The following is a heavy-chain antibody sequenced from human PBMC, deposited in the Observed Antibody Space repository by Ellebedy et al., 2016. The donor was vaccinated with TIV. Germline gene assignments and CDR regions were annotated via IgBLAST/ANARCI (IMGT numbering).Heavy chain of an antibody. CDR3: AHISPAAYSASWFCDF. CDR1: GFSLTTSGVG. D-gene: IGHD3-10*01. CDR2: IFWNDNK. Sequence: SGPTLVKPTQTLTLTCTFSGFSLTTSGVGVGWIRQHPGKALEWLALIFWNDNKQYTPSLRSRLTITKDTSKSQVILTMTNIDPMDTATYYCAHISPAAYSASWFCDFWGPGTLVNVSS. J-gene: IGHJ4*01. V-gene: IGHV2-5*01.